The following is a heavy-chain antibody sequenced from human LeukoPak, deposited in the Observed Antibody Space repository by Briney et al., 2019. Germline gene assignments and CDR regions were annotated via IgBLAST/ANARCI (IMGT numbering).Heavy chain of an antibody. V-gene: IGHV3-74*03. D-gene: IGHD2-2*03. CDR1: GFTFSTYW. CDR2: INGDGTTT. CDR3: ARDLGYCSSTSCYYYYYYMDV. Sequence: GGSLRLSCAASGFTFSTYWMHWVRQAPGKGLVWVSRINGDGTTTTYADSVKGRFTISRDNAKNTLYLQVSSLRAEDTAVYYCARDLGYCSSTSCYYYYYYMDVWGKEPRSPSP. J-gene: IGHJ6*03.